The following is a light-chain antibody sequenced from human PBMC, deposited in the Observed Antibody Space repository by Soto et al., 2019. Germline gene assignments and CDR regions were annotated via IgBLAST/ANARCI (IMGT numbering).Light chain of an antibody. V-gene: IGKV1-5*01. Sequence: DVHVTQSPPTLSASLRDIVTIPCGASQPISSWLAWYHQKPGKAPKLLIYDASALPRGVPSRFSGSGSGTKFTLTIASLQPDDFATYYCQQYETFSGTFGPGTKVDIK. CDR1: QPISSW. J-gene: IGKJ1*01. CDR3: QQYETFSGT. CDR2: DAS.